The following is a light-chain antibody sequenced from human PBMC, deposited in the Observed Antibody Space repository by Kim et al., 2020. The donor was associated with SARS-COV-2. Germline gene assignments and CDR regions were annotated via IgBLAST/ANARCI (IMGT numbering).Light chain of an antibody. V-gene: IGLV3-1*01. Sequence: PGQTASITCYGDKLGDKYACWYQQKPGQSPVLVIYQDSKRPSGIPERFSGSNSGNTATLTISGTQAMDEADYYCQAWDSSTVWVFGGGTQLTVL. J-gene: IGLJ3*02. CDR3: QAWDSSTVWV. CDR2: QDS. CDR1: KLGDKY.